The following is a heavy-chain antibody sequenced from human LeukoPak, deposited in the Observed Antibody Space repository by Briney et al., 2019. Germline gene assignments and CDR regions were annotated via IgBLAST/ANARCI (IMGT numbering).Heavy chain of an antibody. CDR2: ISSSSSYI. Sequence: GGSLRLSCAASGFTFSSYSMNWVRQAPGKGLEWVSAISSSSSYIYYADSVKGRFTISRDNAKNSLYLQMNSLRAEDTAVYYCARGEWSSGYYYLDSWGQGTQVTVSS. CDR3: ARGEWSSGYYYLDS. D-gene: IGHD3-22*01. V-gene: IGHV3-21*04. CDR1: GFTFSSYS. J-gene: IGHJ4*02.